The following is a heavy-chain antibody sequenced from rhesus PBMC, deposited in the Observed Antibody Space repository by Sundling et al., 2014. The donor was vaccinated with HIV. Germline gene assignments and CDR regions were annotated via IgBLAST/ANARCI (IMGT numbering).Heavy chain of an antibody. Sequence: QVQLRESGPGLVKPSETLSLTCAVSGGSISSNFWSWIRQAPGKGLEWIGYIHGRGTSTNHNPSLKSRVTLSVDTSKNHLSLKLSSVTAADTAVYYCSRTDFWGQGVLVTVSS. V-gene: IGHV4-169*01. CDR2: IHGRGTST. CDR3: SRTDF. J-gene: IGHJ4*01. CDR1: GGSISSNF.